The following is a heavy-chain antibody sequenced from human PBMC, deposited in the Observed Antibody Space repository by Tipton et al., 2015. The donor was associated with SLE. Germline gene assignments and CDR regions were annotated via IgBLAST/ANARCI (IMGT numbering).Heavy chain of an antibody. J-gene: IGHJ4*02. Sequence: SLRLSCAASGFTFSNAWMSWVRQAPGKGLEWVSAISGSGGSTYYADSVKGRFTISRDNSKNTLYLQMSSLKAEDTAVYYCVKAGWELRDMDYWGQGTLVTVSS. CDR1: GFTFSNAW. CDR3: VKAGWELRDMDY. V-gene: IGHV3-23*01. CDR2: ISGSGGST. D-gene: IGHD1-26*01.